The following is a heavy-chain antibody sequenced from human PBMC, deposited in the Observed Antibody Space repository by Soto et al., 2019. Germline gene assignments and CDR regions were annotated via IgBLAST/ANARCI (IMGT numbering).Heavy chain of an antibody. CDR1: GGSFSGYY. Sequence: PSQTLSLTCAVYGGSFSGYYWSWIRQPPGKGLEWIGEINHSGSTNYNPSLKSRVTISVDTSKNQFSLKLSSVTAADTAVYYCARGRSRWINRFDYWGQGTLVTLSS. V-gene: IGHV4-34*01. CDR3: ARGRSRWINRFDY. D-gene: IGHD2-2*03. J-gene: IGHJ4*02. CDR2: INHSGST.